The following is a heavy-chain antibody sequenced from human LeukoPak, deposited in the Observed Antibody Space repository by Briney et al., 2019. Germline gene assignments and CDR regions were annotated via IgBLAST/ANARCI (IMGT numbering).Heavy chain of an antibody. CDR1: GGSISSGDYY. CDR2: IYYSGST. D-gene: IGHD3-22*01. CDR3: ARAPSPTYYYDSSGRYYFDY. J-gene: IGHJ4*02. V-gene: IGHV4-30-4*08. Sequence: PSETLSLTCTVSGGSISSGDYYWSWIRQPPGKGLEWIGYIYYSGSTYYNPSLKSRVTISVDTSKNQFSLKLSSVTAADTAVYYCARAPSPTYYYDSSGRYYFDYWGQGTLVTVSS.